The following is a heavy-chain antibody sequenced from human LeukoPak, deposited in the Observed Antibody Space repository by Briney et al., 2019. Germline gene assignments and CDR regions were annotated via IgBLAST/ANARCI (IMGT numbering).Heavy chain of an antibody. CDR2: IKQDGSEK. J-gene: IGHJ4*02. CDR1: GYTFSSYW. Sequence: GGSLRLSCAASGYTFSSYWMSWVRQAPGKGLEWVANIKQDGSEKYYVDSVKGRFTISRDNAKNSLYLQMNSLRAEDTAVYYCARIALSTVKRNRPFDYWGQGTLVTVSS. V-gene: IGHV3-7*01. D-gene: IGHD4-17*01. CDR3: ARIALSTVKRNRPFDY.